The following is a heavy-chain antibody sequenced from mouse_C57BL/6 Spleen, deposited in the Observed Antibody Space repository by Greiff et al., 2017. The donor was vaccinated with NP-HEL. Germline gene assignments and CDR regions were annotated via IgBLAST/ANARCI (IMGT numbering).Heavy chain of an antibody. CDR3: ARETTVVATEDYAMDY. V-gene: IGHV1-80*01. Sequence: VQLQQSGAELVKPGASVKISCKASGYAFSSYWMNWVKQRPGKGLEWIGQIYPGDGDTNYNGKFKGKATLTADKSSSTAYMQHSSLTSEDSAVYFCARETTVVATEDYAMDYWGQGTSVTVSS. CDR2: IYPGDGDT. CDR1: GYAFSSYW. D-gene: IGHD1-1*01. J-gene: IGHJ4*01.